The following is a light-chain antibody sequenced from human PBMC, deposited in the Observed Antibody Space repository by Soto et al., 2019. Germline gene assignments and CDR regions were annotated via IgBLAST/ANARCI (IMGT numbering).Light chain of an antibody. V-gene: IGLV1-40*01. J-gene: IGLJ3*02. CDR2: GDT. CDR3: QSYDSSLSGSV. CDR1: SSNIGAGHD. Sequence: QAVVTQPPSVSGAPGQRVTISCTGSSSNIGAGHDVHWYQQTPGTAPKLLIYGDTTRPSGVPDRFSGSKSGTSASLAITGLQAEDEADYYCQSYDSSLSGSVFGGGTKVTVL.